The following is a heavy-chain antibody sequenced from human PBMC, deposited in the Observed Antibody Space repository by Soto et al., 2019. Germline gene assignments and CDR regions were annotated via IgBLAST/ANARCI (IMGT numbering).Heavy chain of an antibody. D-gene: IGHD6-6*01. Sequence: QVQLVQSGAEVKKPGASVKVSCKASGYTFTSYGISWVRQAPGQGLEWMGWITAYNGNTNYAQKFQGRGTMTTGTATGTAYIELRSLRSDDTAVYFCARDRDEYTRSAGFDPWGQGTLVTVSS. CDR1: GYTFTSYG. CDR2: ITAYNGNT. CDR3: ARDRDEYTRSAGFDP. J-gene: IGHJ5*02. V-gene: IGHV1-18*01.